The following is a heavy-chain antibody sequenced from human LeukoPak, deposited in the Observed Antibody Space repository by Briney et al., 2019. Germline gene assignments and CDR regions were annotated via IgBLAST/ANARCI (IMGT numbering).Heavy chain of an antibody. CDR3: AIYDSSGYYNY. CDR1: GFILSNHW. D-gene: IGHD3-22*01. CDR2: MNKDGSEK. V-gene: IGHV3-7*03. J-gene: IGHJ4*02. Sequence: PGSSLRLSCAASGFILSNHWMTWVRQAPGKGPEWVANMNKDGSEKYYVDSVKGRFTISRDNSKNTLYLQMNSLRAEDTAVYYCAIYDSSGYYNYWGQGTLVTVSS.